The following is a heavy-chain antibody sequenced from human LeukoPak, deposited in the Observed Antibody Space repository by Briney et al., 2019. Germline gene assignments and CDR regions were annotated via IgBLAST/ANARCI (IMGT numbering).Heavy chain of an antibody. V-gene: IGHV3-74*01. CDR2: IISDGSTT. CDR1: GFTFSSHW. Sequence: WGSLRPSCAASGFTFSSHWMHWVRQAPGKGLVWVSRIISDGSTTSYADPVKGRFTISRDNARNTLYLQMNSLRVEDTGMYYCARGHVPGVEGHWDYWGQGILVTVSS. J-gene: IGHJ4*02. D-gene: IGHD6-19*01. CDR3: ARGHVPGVEGHWDY.